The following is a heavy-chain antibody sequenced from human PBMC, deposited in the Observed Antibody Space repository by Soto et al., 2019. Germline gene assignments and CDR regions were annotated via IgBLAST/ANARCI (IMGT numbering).Heavy chain of an antibody. CDR1: GYTFTGYY. V-gene: IGHV1-2*02. Sequence: VASVKVSCKASGYTFTGYYMHWVRQAPGQGLEWMGWINPNTGGTNYAQNFQGRVTMTRDTSISTAHMELSRLTSDDTAVYYCARARPPDFWGQGTPVTVSS. CDR3: ARARPPDF. J-gene: IGHJ4*02. D-gene: IGHD6-6*01. CDR2: INPNTGGT.